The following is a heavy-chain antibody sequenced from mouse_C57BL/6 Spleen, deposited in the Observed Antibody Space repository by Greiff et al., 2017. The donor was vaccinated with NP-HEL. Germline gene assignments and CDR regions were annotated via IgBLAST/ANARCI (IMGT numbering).Heavy chain of an antibody. J-gene: IGHJ4*01. V-gene: IGHV1-77*01. D-gene: IGHD1-1*01. Sequence: QVTLKECGAELVKPGASVKISCKASGYTFTDYYINWVKQRPGQGLEWLGKIGPGSGSTYYNEKFKGKATLTADQSSSTAYMQLSSLTSEYSAVYFCARKGSSYWDDAMDYWGQGTSVTVSS. CDR2: IGPGSGST. CDR1: GYTFTDYY. CDR3: ARKGSSYWDDAMDY.